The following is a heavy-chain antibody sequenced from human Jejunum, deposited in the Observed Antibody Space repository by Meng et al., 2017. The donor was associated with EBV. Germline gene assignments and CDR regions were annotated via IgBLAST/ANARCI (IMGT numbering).Heavy chain of an antibody. V-gene: IGHV4-59*01. Sequence: QVQRQEPGQGVVRPLEHLSPTFAVSGGFMGSYYWNWIRQPPGKGLASIGYLYYNGNTNYNPSLKSRVTISVDTSKNQFSLKLTSVNAADTAVYYCARDRGWVVAAHYFHDWGQGILVTVSS. CDR3: ARDRGWVVAAHYFHD. CDR1: GGFMGSYY. J-gene: IGHJ4*02. D-gene: IGHD2-15*01. CDR2: LYYNGNT.